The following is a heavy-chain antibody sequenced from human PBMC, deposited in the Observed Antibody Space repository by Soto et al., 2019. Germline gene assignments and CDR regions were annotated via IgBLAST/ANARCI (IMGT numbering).Heavy chain of an antibody. CDR1: GYSFTSYW. J-gene: IGHJ6*02. V-gene: IGHV1-69*01. CDR3: ARARYCSGGSCYSVVVGYYYYGMDV. Sequence: KISFKGSGYSFTSYWISWVRQAPGQGLEWMGGIIPIFGTANYAQKFQGRVTITADESTSTAYMELSSLRSEDTAVYYCARARYCSGGSCYSVVVGYYYYGMDVWGQGTTVTVSS. D-gene: IGHD2-15*01. CDR2: IIPIFGTA.